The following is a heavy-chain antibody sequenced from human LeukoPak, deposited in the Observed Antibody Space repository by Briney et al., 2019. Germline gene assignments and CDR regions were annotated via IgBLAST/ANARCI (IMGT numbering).Heavy chain of an antibody. CDR2: LYTGGNT. CDR1: GFTVSSNY. D-gene: IGHD5-18*01. J-gene: IGHJ4*02. Sequence: GGSLRLSCAASGFTVSSNYMSWVRQAPGKGLEWVSVLYTGGNTYYADSVKGRFTTSRDNSKNTPYLQMNSLRGEDTAVYYCARVGSGDIYGYGDYWGQGTLVTVSS. CDR3: ARVGSGDIYGYGDY. V-gene: IGHV3-66*01.